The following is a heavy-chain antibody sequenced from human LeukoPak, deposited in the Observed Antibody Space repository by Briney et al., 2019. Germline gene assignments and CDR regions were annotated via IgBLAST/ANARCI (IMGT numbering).Heavy chain of an antibody. J-gene: IGHJ4*02. CDR3: ARRRYYDSSGCFDY. CDR1: GGSISSSSYY. D-gene: IGHD3-22*01. Sequence: SETLSLTRTVSGGSISSSSYYWGWIRQPPGKGLEWIGSIYYSGSTYYNPSLKSRVTISVDTSKNQFSLKLSSVTAADTAVYYCARRRYYDSSGCFDYWGQGTLVTVSS. V-gene: IGHV4-39*01. CDR2: IYYSGST.